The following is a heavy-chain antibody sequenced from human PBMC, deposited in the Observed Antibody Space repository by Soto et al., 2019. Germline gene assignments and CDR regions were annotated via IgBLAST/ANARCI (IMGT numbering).Heavy chain of an antibody. CDR2: IKEDGSEK. CDR1: EFTFSRYW. Sequence: GGSLRLSCAVSEFTFSRYWMSWVRQCPGKGLEWVANIKEDGSEKYYVDSVKGRFTISRDNAKSSLYLQMTSVTVEDTAVYYCARDHNWSLDYWGQGILVTVSS. V-gene: IGHV3-7*01. D-gene: IGHD3-3*01. J-gene: IGHJ4*02. CDR3: ARDHNWSLDY.